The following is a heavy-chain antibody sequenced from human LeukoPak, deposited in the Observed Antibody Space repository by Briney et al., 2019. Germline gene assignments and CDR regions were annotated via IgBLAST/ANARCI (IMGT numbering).Heavy chain of an antibody. CDR1: GFSLSTSGVG. J-gene: IGHJ4*02. CDR3: AHIENPHYYDSSGYYGNYFDY. CDR2: IYWNDDK. V-gene: IGHV2-5*01. D-gene: IGHD3-22*01. Sequence: SGPTLVNPTQTLTLTCTFSGFSLSTSGVGVGWIRQPPGKALEWLALIYWNDDKRYSPSLKSRLTITKDTSKNQVVLTMTNMDPVDTATYYCAHIENPHYYDSSGYYGNYFDYWGQGTLVTVSS.